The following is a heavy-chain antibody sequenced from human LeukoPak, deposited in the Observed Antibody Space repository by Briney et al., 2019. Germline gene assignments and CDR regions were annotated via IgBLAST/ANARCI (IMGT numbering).Heavy chain of an antibody. Sequence: GASVKVSRKASGYTFTGYYMHWVRQAPGQGLEWMGWINPNSGGTNYAQKFQGRVTMTRDTSISTAYMELSRLRSDDTAVYYCARERGSCSSTSCYVYGMDVWGQGTTVTVSS. J-gene: IGHJ6*02. CDR3: ARERGSCSSTSCYVYGMDV. CDR2: INPNSGGT. CDR1: GYTFTGYY. V-gene: IGHV1-2*02. D-gene: IGHD2-2*01.